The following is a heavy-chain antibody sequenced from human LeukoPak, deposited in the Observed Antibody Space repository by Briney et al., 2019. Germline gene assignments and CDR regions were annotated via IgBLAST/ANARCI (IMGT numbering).Heavy chain of an antibody. CDR1: GFTFSSYA. V-gene: IGHV3-64*05. CDR2: ISSSGGNT. J-gene: IGHJ4*02. D-gene: IGHD6-19*01. CDR3: VKALSGWYPRKLFDY. Sequence: PGGPLRLSCSASGFTFSSYAMHWVRQAPGKGLEYVSSISSSGGNTYYADSLKGRFTISRDNSKNTLYIQMNSLRAEDTAVYYCVKALSGWYPRKLFDYWGQGTLVTVSS.